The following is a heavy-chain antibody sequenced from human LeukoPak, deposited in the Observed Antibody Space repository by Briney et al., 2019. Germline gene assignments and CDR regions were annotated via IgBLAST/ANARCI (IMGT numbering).Heavy chain of an antibody. CDR2: IKQDGGEK. V-gene: IGHV3-7*01. CDR1: GFTFSSYA. CDR3: ARDRGFGQADV. J-gene: IGHJ6*04. Sequence: GSLRLSCAASGFTFSSYAMSWLRQAPGKGLEWVANIKQDGGEKNYVDSVKGRFTISRDNAKNSLYLQMNSLRAEDTAVYYCARDRGFGQADVWGKGTTVTVSS. D-gene: IGHD3-10*01.